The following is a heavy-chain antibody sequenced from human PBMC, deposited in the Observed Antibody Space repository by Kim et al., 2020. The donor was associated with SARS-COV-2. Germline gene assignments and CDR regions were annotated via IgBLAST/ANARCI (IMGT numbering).Heavy chain of an antibody. J-gene: IGHJ4*02. CDR1: GFTFSTSP. CDR3: AKGVTNSGFDY. Sequence: GGSLRLSCAASGFTFSTSPMGWVRQAPGKGLEWVSLISWDGKRTYYADSVKGRVTISSDKSKNTLYLHMNSLRVEDTAVYYCAKGVTNSGFDYWGQGTQVTVSS. V-gene: IGHV3-23*01. D-gene: IGHD4-17*01. CDR2: ISWDGKRT.